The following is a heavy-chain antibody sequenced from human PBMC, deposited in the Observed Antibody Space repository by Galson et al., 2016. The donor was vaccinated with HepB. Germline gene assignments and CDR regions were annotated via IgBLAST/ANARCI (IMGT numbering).Heavy chain of an antibody. CDR2: IHTAGDT. V-gene: IGHV3-13*04. Sequence: SLRLSCAASGFTFSKYDMHWVRQVRGKGLEWVSTIHTAGDTYYRGSVKGRFTISRENAKKSLYLQMNSLRAGDTAVYYCARGDDYYSGMDVWGQGNLVTVSS. CDR1: GFTFSKYD. J-gene: IGHJ6*02. CDR3: ARGDDYYSGMDV.